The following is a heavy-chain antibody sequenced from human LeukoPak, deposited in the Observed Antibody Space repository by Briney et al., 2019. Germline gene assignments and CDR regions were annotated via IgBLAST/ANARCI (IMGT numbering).Heavy chain of an antibody. Sequence: GGSLRLSCAASGFTFSNYWMTWVRQAPGKGLEWVANIKKDGSEKYYVDSVKGRFTISRDNAKNSLYLQMNSLRAEDTAVYYCARTEDDYGDYEVYYYYMDVWGKGTTVTVSS. CDR1: GFTFSNYW. CDR3: ARTEDDYGDYEVYYYYMDV. D-gene: IGHD4-17*01. J-gene: IGHJ6*03. V-gene: IGHV3-7*01. CDR2: IKKDGSEK.